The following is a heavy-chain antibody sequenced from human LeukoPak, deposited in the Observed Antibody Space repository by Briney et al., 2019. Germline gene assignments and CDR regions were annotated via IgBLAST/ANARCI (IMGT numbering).Heavy chain of an antibody. CDR1: GGSFSSGGYS. CDR2: IYHSGST. Sequence: SETLSLTCAVSGGSFSSGGYSWSWIRQPPGKGLEWIGYIYHSGSTYYNPSLKSRVTISVDRSKNQFSLKLSSVTAADTAVYYCARVRGDSTRDAFDIWGQGTMVTVSS. V-gene: IGHV4-30-2*01. J-gene: IGHJ3*02. CDR3: ARVRGDSTRDAFDI. D-gene: IGHD2-2*01.